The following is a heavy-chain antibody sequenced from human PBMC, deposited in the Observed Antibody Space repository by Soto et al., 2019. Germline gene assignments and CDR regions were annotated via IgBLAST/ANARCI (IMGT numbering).Heavy chain of an antibody. CDR1: GGSISSGGYY. CDR2: IYYSGST. J-gene: IGHJ4*02. CDR3: ARGKGWLRSGAFDY. D-gene: IGHD5-12*01. V-gene: IGHV4-31*03. Sequence: QVQLQESGPGLVKPSQTLSLTCTVSGGSISSGGYYWSWIRQHPGKGLEWIGYIYYSGSTYYNPSLQSRVTISVDTSKNQFSLKLSSVTAADTAVYYCARGKGWLRSGAFDYWGQGTLVTVSS.